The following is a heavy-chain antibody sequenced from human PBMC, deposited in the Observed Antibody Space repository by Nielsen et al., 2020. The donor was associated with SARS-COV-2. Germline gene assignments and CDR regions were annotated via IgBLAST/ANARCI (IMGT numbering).Heavy chain of an antibody. CDR2: INPNNGGT. CDR1: GYTFTSYG. CDR3: AKVGPMNYDFWSAYFPGAFHWFDP. Sequence: ASVKVSCKASGYTFTSYGISWVRQAPGQGLEWMGRINPNNGGTDSAQKFPGRVTMTTDTSLSTTSMELNSLRSDDTAVYYCAKVGPMNYDFWSAYFPGAFHWFDPWGQGTLVTVSS. D-gene: IGHD3-3*01. J-gene: IGHJ5*02. V-gene: IGHV1-2*06.